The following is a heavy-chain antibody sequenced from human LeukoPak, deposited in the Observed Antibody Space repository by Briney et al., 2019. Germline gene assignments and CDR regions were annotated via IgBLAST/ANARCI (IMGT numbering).Heavy chain of an antibody. CDR1: GFNFVNYA. CDR3: AREIRGYYAAY. D-gene: IGHD3-3*01. J-gene: IGHJ4*02. CDR2: ISYDGSFQ. V-gene: IGHV3-30*04. Sequence: GGSLRLSCAASGFNFVNYAMHWVRQAPGTGLDWVALISYDGSFQSYADSVKGRFTISRDSSTNTVSLQMNSLRDEDTAMYYCAREIRGYYAAYWGQGILVTVSS.